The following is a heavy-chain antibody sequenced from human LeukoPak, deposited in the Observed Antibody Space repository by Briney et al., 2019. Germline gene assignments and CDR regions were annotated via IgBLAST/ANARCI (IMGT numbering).Heavy chain of an antibody. D-gene: IGHD4-23*01. CDR3: ARATADYGGDLYYFDY. CDR1: GLSVSSNF. Sequence: GGSLRLSCAATGLSVSSNFMSWVRQAPGKGLEWVSVIYGGGSTYYADSVKGRFTISRDNSKDTLYLQMNSLRAEDTAVYYCARATADYGGDLYYFDYWGQGTLVTVSS. V-gene: IGHV3-66*01. J-gene: IGHJ4*02. CDR2: IYGGGST.